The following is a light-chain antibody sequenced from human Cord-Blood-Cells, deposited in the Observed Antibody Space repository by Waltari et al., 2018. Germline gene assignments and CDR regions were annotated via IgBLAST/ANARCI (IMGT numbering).Light chain of an antibody. V-gene: IGKV4-1*01. Sequence: DIVMTQSPDSLAVSLGERATINCKSSQSVLYSSNNKNYLAWYQQKPGRPPKLLIYWASTRESGVPDRFSGSGSGTDFTLTISSLQAEDVAVYYCQQYYSTPWTFVQGTKVEIK. CDR2: WAS. CDR1: QSVLYSSNNKNY. J-gene: IGKJ1*01. CDR3: QQYYSTPWT.